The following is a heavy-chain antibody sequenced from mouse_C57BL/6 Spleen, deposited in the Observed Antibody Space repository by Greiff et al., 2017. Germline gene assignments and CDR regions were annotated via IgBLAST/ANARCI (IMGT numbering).Heavy chain of an antibody. CDR1: GYTFTSYW. CDR2: IYPGSGST. CDR3: AREDPMVTTAY. D-gene: IGHD2-2*01. J-gene: IGHJ3*01. V-gene: IGHV1-55*01. Sequence: VQLQQSGAELVKPGASVKMSCKASGYTFTSYWITWVKQRPGQGLEWIGDIYPGSGSTNYNEKFKSKATLTVDTSSSTAYMQLSSLTSEDSAVYYCAREDPMVTTAYWGQGTLVTVSA.